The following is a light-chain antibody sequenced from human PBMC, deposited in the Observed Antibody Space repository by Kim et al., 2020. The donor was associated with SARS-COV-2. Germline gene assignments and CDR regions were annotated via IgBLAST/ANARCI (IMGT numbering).Light chain of an antibody. V-gene: IGLV1-44*01. J-gene: IGLJ3*02. Sequence: QSVLTQPPSASGTPGQRVTISCSGSSSNIGSNTVNWYQQLPGTAPKLLIYSDDQRPSGVPDRFSGSKSGTSASLAISGLQSEDEADYYCVAWDDSLNGQGVFGGGTKVTVL. CDR3: VAWDDSLNGQGV. CDR1: SSNIGSNT. CDR2: SDD.